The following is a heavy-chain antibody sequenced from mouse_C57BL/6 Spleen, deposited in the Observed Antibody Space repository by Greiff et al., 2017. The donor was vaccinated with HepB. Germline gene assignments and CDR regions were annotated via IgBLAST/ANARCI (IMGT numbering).Heavy chain of an antibody. J-gene: IGHJ4*01. V-gene: IGHV1-20*01. D-gene: IGHD2-2*01. CDR3: ARSPIYGYDAVGYAMDY. Sequence: VQLKESGPELVKPGDSVKISCKASGYSFTGYFMNWVMQSHGKSLEWIGRINPYNGDTFYNQKFKGKATLTVDKSSSTAHMELRSLTSEDSAVYYCARSPIYGYDAVGYAMDYWGQGTSVTVSS. CDR2: INPYNGDT. CDR1: GYSFTGYF.